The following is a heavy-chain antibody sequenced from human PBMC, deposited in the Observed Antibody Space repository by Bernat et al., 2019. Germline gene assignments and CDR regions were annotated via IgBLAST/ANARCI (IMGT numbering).Heavy chain of an antibody. V-gene: IGHV4-30-4*01. Sequence: QVQLQESGPGLVKPSQTLSLTCTVSGGSISSSDHYWSCIRQPPGKGLEWIGYIYYSGSTYYNPSLKSRVTISVDTSKNQFSLTVSSVTAADTAVYYCAISSSSGRGLDYWGQGTLVTVSS. CDR3: AISSSSGRGLDY. CDR2: IYYSGST. J-gene: IGHJ4*02. CDR1: GGSISSSDHY. D-gene: IGHD6-6*01.